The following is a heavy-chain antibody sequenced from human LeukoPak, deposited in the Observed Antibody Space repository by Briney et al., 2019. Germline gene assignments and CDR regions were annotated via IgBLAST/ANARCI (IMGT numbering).Heavy chain of an antibody. J-gene: IGHJ4*02. CDR1: GGSISSGSYY. CDR3: ARALRYFDWLDY. V-gene: IGHV4-61*02. D-gene: IGHD3-9*01. CDR2: IYTSEST. Sequence: SETLSLTCTVSGGSISSGSYYWSWIRQPAGKGLEWIGRIYTSESTNYNPSLKSRVTISIDTSKNQFSLRLSSVTAADTAVYYCARALRYFDWLDYWGQGTLVTVSS.